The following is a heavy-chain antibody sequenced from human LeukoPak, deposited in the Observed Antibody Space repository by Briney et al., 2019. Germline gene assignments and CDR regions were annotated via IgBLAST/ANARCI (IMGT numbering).Heavy chain of an antibody. Sequence: PGGSLRLSCAASGFTFSSFEMNWARQAPGKGVEWVSYISSSGATKYYADSVKGRFTISRDNAKNSLYLQMNSLRAEDTAVYYCARATRGVGSNFDYWGQGTLVTVSS. CDR3: ARATRGVGSNFDY. CDR2: ISSSGATK. J-gene: IGHJ4*02. V-gene: IGHV3-48*03. D-gene: IGHD1-26*01. CDR1: GFTFSSFE.